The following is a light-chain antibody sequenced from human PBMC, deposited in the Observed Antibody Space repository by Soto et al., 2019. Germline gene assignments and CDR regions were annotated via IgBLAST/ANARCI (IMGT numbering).Light chain of an antibody. CDR2: GAS. Sequence: ETGLIPSPGTRALSPREVAIVSCRASQSVSNNYLAWYQQKPGQAPRLLIYGASNRATGIPDRFSGSGSGTDFTLPISRLDREDFAVYYCRPHGSSGRYGQGTKVDIK. J-gene: IGKJ1*01. V-gene: IGKV3-20*01. CDR3: RPHGSSGR. CDR1: QSVSNNY.